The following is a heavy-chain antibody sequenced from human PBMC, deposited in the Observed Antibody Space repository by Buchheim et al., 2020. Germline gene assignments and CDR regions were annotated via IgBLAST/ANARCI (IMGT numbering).Heavy chain of an antibody. J-gene: IGHJ4*02. Sequence: QAQLVQSGAEVKKPGSSVKVSCKASGGTFSSYTISWVRQAPGQGLEWMGRIIPILGIANYAQKFQGRVTITADKSTSTAYMELSSLRSEDTTVYYCARASAHYGGNSKGSLDYWGQGTL. CDR2: IIPILGIA. CDR3: ARASAHYGGNSKGSLDY. CDR1: GGTFSSYT. D-gene: IGHD4-23*01. V-gene: IGHV1-69*02.